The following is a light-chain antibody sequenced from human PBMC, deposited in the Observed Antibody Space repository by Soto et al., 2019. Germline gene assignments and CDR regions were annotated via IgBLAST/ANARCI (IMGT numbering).Light chain of an antibody. CDR1: TSNIGSNN. Sequence: QSALAQPPSVSGTPGQRLTISCSGGTSNIGSNNVYWYQQLPGAAPKLLIYTNDQRPSGVPERFSGSRSGTSASLAISDLRSEDEGDYCCAAWDDSLRGVMFGGGTKLTVL. CDR3: AAWDDSLRGVM. CDR2: TND. V-gene: IGLV1-47*02. J-gene: IGLJ3*02.